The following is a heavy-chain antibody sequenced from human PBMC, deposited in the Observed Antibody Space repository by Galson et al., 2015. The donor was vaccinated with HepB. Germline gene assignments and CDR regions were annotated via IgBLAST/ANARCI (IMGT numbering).Heavy chain of an antibody. CDR2: INPNSGGT. D-gene: IGHD4-11*01. CDR1: GYTFTGYY. Sequence: SVKVSCKASGYTFTGYYMHWVRQAPGQGLEWMGRINPNSGGTSYAQKFRGRVTMTRDTSISTAYMELSSLRSEDTAVYYCARAGPSTVTTDFDYWGQGTLVTVSS. J-gene: IGHJ4*02. CDR3: ARAGPSTVTTDFDY. V-gene: IGHV1-2*06.